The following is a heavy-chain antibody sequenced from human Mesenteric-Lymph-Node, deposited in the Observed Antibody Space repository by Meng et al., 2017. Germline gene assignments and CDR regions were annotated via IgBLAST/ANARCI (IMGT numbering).Heavy chain of an antibody. D-gene: IGHD4-11*01. Sequence: GESLKISCAASGFSFNNYAMTWVRQAPGRGLEWVASISAGGSSKYHAGSVKGRFTISRENSKNTVFLQMNSLRAEDTGVYYCAKDGDDSNPPDAFDIWGQGAKVTVSS. V-gene: IGHV3-23*01. CDR2: ISAGGSSK. CDR1: GFSFNNYA. CDR3: AKDGDDSNPPDAFDI. J-gene: IGHJ3*02.